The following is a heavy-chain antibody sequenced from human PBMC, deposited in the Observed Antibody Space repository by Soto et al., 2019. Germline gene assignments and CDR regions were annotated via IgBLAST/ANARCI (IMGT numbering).Heavy chain of an antibody. D-gene: IGHD2-21*02. CDR1: GGSISSGDYC. J-gene: IGHJ6*02. CDR2: IYYSGST. V-gene: IGHV4-30-4*01. CDR3: ARDKAYCGGDCYPQYYYYGMEV. Sequence: PSETLSLTCTVSGGSISSGDYCWSWIRQPPGKGLEWIGYIYYSGSTYYNPSLKSRVTISVDTSKNQFSLKLSSVTAADTAVYYCARDKAYCGGDCYPQYYYYGMEVWGQGTTVTVSS.